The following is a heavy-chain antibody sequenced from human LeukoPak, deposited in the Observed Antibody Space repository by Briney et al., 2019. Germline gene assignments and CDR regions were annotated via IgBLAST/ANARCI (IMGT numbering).Heavy chain of an antibody. J-gene: IGHJ4*02. CDR1: GFTFDEYA. Sequence: GGSLRLSCAASGFTFDEYAMHWVRQAPGEGLEWVSLISGDGGSTYYADSVKGRFTISRDNSKNSLYLQMNSLRTEDTALYYCAKDRRGNSDVLNYWGQGTLVTVSS. CDR2: ISGDGGST. D-gene: IGHD4-23*01. CDR3: AKDRRGNSDVLNY. V-gene: IGHV3-43*02.